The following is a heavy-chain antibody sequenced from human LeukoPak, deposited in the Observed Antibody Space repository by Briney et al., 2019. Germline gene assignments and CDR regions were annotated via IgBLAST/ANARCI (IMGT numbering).Heavy chain of an antibody. CDR1: GFTFSSYG. D-gene: IGHD3-3*01. Sequence: GGSLRLSCAASGFTFSSYGMHWVRQAPVKGLEWVAVIWYDGSNKYYADSVKGRFTISRDNSKNTLYLQMNSLRAEDTAVYYCARNVLRVVYYYYYGMDVWGQGTTVTVSS. CDR3: ARNVLRVVYYYYYGMDV. V-gene: IGHV3-33*01. J-gene: IGHJ6*02. CDR2: IWYDGSNK.